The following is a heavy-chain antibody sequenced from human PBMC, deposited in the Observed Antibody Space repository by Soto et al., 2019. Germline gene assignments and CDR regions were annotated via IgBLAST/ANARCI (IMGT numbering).Heavy chain of an antibody. CDR2: ISSSGSAI. J-gene: IGHJ3*02. CDR1: GFTFSDYY. CDR3: ARRAILWGNAFDI. V-gene: IGHV3-11*01. D-gene: IGHD2-21*01. Sequence: QVQLVESGGGLVKPGGSLRLSCAASGFTFSDYYMSWIRQAPGKGLEWISYISSSGSAIYYTDSVKGRFTISRDNAQNSLFLQMNSLRAEDTAVYYCARRAILWGNAFDIWGQGTLVTVSS.